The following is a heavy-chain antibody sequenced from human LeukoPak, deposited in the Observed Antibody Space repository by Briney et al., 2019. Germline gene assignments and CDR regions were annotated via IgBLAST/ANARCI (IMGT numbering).Heavy chain of an antibody. V-gene: IGHV3-30*18. J-gene: IGHJ4*02. Sequence: GGSLRLSCAASGFTFSNYGMHWVRQAPGKGLEWVAVISYDGSKKYYADSVKGRSTISRDNSKNTLYLQMNSLRAEDTAVYYCAKAVAAYFDYWGQGTLVTVSS. CDR1: GFTFSNYG. D-gene: IGHD2-15*01. CDR2: ISYDGSKK. CDR3: AKAVAAYFDY.